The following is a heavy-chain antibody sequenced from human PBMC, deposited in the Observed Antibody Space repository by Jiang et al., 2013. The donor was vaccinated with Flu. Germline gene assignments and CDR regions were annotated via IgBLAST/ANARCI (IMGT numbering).Heavy chain of an antibody. V-gene: IGHV4-4*07. CDR2: IFSSGEI. CDR3: VREGDYSDNNGYPLFDY. CDR1: GGSMNNYY. D-gene: IGHD3-22*01. Sequence: PGLVKPSETLSLTCTVSGGSMNNYYWSWVRQPARKGLEWIGRIFSSGEINYNSSLRSRVTMSIDTSNNQFSLRLTSVTAADTAVYYCVREGDYSDNNGYPLFDYWGQGTRVTVSS. J-gene: IGHJ4*02.